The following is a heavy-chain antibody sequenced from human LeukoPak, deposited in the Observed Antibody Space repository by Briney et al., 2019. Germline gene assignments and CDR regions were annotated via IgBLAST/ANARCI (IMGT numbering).Heavy chain of an antibody. CDR3: ATTYDYVWGTNY. D-gene: IGHD3-16*01. CDR1: GFTFSSYE. J-gene: IGHJ4*02. CDR2: ISSSGSTI. Sequence: PGGSLRLSCAASGFTFSSYEMNWVRKAPGKGLEWVSYISSSGSTIYYADSVKGRFTISRDNAKNSLYLQMNSLRAEDTAVYYCATTYDYVWGTNYWGQGTLVTVSS. V-gene: IGHV3-48*03.